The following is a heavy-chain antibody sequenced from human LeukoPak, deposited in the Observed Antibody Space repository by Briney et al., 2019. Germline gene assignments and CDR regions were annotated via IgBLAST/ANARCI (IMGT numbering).Heavy chain of an antibody. CDR3: ARDSTYYYDSSGPDSFDY. CDR1: GYTFTGYY. Sequence: ASVKVSCKASGYTFTGYYMHWVRQAPGRGLEGMGWISAYNGNTNYAQKLQGRVTMTTDTSTSTAYMELRSLRSDDTAVDYCARDSTYYYDSSGPDSFDYWGQGTLVTVSS. J-gene: IGHJ4*02. CDR2: ISAYNGNT. D-gene: IGHD3-22*01. V-gene: IGHV1-18*04.